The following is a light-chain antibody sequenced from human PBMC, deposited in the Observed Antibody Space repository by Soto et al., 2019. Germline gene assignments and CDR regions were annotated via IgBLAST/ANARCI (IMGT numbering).Light chain of an antibody. V-gene: IGKV3-15*01. CDR3: QQYNNWLT. Sequence: EIVMTQSPATLSVSPGERATLSCRASQSVSSNLAWYQKKPGQAPRILIYGASTRATGIPTRFSGSGSGTEFTLTISSLQSEDFAVYYCQQYNNWLTFGQGTSVEIK. CDR1: QSVSSN. J-gene: IGKJ1*01. CDR2: GAS.